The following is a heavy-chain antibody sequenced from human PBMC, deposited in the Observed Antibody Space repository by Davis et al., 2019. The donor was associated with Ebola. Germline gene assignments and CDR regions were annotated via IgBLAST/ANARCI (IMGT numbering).Heavy chain of an antibody. J-gene: IGHJ5*02. D-gene: IGHD6-6*01. CDR2: IIPLLGIA. Sequence: AASVKVSCKASGGTFSSYTISWLRHAPGQGLEWMGRIIPLLGIANYAQKFQGRVTITADKSTSTAYMELSSLRSEDTAVYYCAEGAAARLDPWGQGTLVTVSS. V-gene: IGHV1-69*02. CDR3: AEGAAARLDP. CDR1: GGTFSSYT.